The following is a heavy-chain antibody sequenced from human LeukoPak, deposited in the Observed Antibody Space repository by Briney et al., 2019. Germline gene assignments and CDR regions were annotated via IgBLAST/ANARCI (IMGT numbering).Heavy chain of an antibody. D-gene: IGHD5-12*01. CDR3: AKDRYSGYDCFDY. V-gene: IGHV3-7*01. J-gene: IGHJ4*02. CDR1: GFTFTNHW. Sequence: GGSLRLSCEASGFTFTNHWMTWVRQTPGKGLEWVANIKQDGSNKYYGDSAKGRLTISRDNSKNTLYLQMNSLRAEDTAVYYCAKDRYSGYDCFDYWGQGTLVTVSS. CDR2: IKQDGSNK.